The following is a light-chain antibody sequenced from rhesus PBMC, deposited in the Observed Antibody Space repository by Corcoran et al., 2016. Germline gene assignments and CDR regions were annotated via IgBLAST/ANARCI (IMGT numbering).Light chain of an antibody. V-gene: IGKV1-21*01. CDR1: QGISTW. J-gene: IGKJ1*01. Sequence: DIQMTQSPTSLSASVGDRVTITCRASQGISTWLAWYQLKPGKVPKLLIYKASSLESGVPSRFRGSGSWTDFTLTISSLQPEDFATYYCRQCNSPPWTFDQGTKVEIK. CDR3: RQCNSPPWT. CDR2: KAS.